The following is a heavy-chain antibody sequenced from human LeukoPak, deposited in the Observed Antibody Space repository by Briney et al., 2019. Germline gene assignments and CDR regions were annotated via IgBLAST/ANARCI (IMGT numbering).Heavy chain of an antibody. Sequence: GASVKVSCKASGYTFTSYGISWVRQAPGQGLEWMGWISAYNGNTNYAQKLQGRVTIATDESTSTAYMELSSLRSEDTAVYYCARGYPTWSGYDRYYYYYMDVWGKGTTVTVSS. CDR3: ARGYPTWSGYDRYYYYYMDV. V-gene: IGHV1-18*01. J-gene: IGHJ6*03. CDR1: GYTFTSYG. D-gene: IGHD3-3*01. CDR2: ISAYNGNT.